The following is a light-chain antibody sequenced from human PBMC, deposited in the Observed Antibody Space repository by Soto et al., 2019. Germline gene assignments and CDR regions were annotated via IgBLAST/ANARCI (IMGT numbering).Light chain of an antibody. CDR1: SSDVGYYNY. CDR2: EVS. Sequence: QSALTQPASVSGSPGQSITISCTGTSSDVGYYNYVSWYQQYSDKAPKLMIYEVSHRPSGVSNRFSGSKSGNTASLTISGLQAEDEADYYCSSYTSSNTWVFGGGTKVTVL. V-gene: IGLV2-14*01. CDR3: SSYTSSNTWV. J-gene: IGLJ3*02.